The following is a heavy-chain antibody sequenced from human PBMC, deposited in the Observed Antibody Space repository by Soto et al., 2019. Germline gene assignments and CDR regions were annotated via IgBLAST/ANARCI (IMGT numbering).Heavy chain of an antibody. Sequence: QLQLVQSGAEVKKPGASVKVSCKASGDTFTSYYMHWVRQAPGQWLEWMGIINPSGGSTSYAQKFQGRVTMTRDKSTSTVYMELSSLRSEDTAVYYCARAVAGTISHHWGQGTLVTVSS. CDR3: ARAVAGTISHH. D-gene: IGHD6-19*01. V-gene: IGHV1-46*01. J-gene: IGHJ5*02. CDR1: GDTFTSYY. CDR2: INPSGGST.